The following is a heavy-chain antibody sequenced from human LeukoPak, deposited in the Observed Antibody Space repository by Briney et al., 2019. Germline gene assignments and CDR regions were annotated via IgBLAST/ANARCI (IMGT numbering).Heavy chain of an antibody. CDR2: MKQDVREK. D-gene: IGHD4/OR15-4a*01. V-gene: IGHV3-7*01. CDR1: GFLFNNYW. CDR3: ARDVDYANPRHDY. Sequence: GGSQRLSCVASGFLFNNYWMSWLRQVPGKGLEWVANMKQDVREKYLVESVKGRCTISRDNANNLLYLQMNSLRAEDTAVYYCARDVDYANPRHDYWGQGTLVTVSS. J-gene: IGHJ4*02.